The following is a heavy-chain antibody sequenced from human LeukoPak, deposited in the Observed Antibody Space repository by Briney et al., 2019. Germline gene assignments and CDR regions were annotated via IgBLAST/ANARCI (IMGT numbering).Heavy chain of an antibody. J-gene: IGHJ4*02. CDR3: ARISGWYGVS. CDR2: INSDGGST. D-gene: IGHD6-19*01. V-gene: IGHV3-64*04. Sequence: GGSLRLSCAASGFTFSSYAMHWVRQAPGKGLVYVSRINSDGGSTYYADSVKGRFTISRDDAKNTLYLQLNSLRAEDTAVYYCARISGWYGVSWGQGTLVSVS. CDR1: GFTFSSYA.